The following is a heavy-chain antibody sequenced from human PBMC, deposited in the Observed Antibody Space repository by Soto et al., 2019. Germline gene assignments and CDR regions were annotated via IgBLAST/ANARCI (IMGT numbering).Heavy chain of an antibody. CDR3: ARCVSVSRRLPVGY. CDR2: IDADNGHS. Sequence: QVQHVQSGPEVKTPGASVKVSCKASGYSFSDYILHWVRQAPGQGLEWLGWIDADNGHSKSAQKFQGRVTLSRDKSANIAYLELSSLRSDDTAVYFCARCVSVSRRLPVGYWGQGTVVVVSS. J-gene: IGHJ4*02. V-gene: IGHV1-3*01. CDR1: GYSFSDYI. D-gene: IGHD2-8*01.